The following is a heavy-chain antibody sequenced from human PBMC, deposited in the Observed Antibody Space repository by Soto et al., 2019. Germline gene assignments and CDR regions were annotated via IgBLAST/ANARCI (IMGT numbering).Heavy chain of an antibody. V-gene: IGHV3-21*06. J-gene: IGHJ5*01. CDR1: GFTFSRYG. CDR2: ISSSTSYV. D-gene: IGHD2-2*01. CDR3: ARDPSEGRVGNWFES. Sequence: GGSLRLSXAASGFTFSRYGMNWLRQAPGKGLEWVASISSSTSYVYYADSVKGRFSTSRDNAKNILYLEMYALRTEDTAVYYCARDPSEGRVGNWFESWGQGTLVTVSS.